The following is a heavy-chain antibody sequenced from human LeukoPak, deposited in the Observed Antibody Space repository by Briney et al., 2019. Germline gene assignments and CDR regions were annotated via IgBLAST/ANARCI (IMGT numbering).Heavy chain of an antibody. CDR1: GGTFSSYA. CDR3: ARVHSSSRYGRGYFDY. D-gene: IGHD6-13*01. Sequence: ASVKVSCKASGGTFSSYAISWVRQAPGQGLEWMGGIIPIFGTANYAQKFQGRVTITADESTSTAYMELSSLRSEDTAVYYCARVHSSSRYGRGYFDYWGQGTLVTVSS. V-gene: IGHV1-69*13. J-gene: IGHJ4*02. CDR2: IIPIFGTA.